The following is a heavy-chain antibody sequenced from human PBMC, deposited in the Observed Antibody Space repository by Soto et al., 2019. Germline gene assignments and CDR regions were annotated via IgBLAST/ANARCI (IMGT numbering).Heavy chain of an antibody. V-gene: IGHV3-33*01. Sequence: ESGGGVVQPGRSLRLSCAASGFTFSSYGMHWVRQAPGKGLEWVAVIWYDGSNKYYADSVKGRFTISRDNSKNTLYLQMNSLRAEDTAVYYCAREGYYYGMDVWGQGTTVTVSS. CDR2: IWYDGSNK. J-gene: IGHJ6*02. CDR1: GFTFSSYG. CDR3: AREGYYYGMDV.